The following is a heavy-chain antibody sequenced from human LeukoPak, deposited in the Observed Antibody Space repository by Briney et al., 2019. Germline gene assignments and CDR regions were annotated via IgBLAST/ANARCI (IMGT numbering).Heavy chain of an antibody. CDR1: GGTFSRYG. J-gene: IGHJ4*02. V-gene: IGHV1-69*06. CDR3: ARDQLGQPLAFDY. Sequence: SVKVSCKASGGTFSRYGITWVRQAPGQGLEWMGRIIPIFGTTNYAQKFQGRVTITADKSTSTAYMELSSLRSEDTAVYYCARDQLGQPLAFDYWGQGTLVTVSS. D-gene: IGHD1-1*01. CDR2: IIPIFGTT.